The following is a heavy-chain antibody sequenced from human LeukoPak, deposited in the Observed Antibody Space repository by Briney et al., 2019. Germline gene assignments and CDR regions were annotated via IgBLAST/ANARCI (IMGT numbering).Heavy chain of an antibody. D-gene: IGHD2-15*01. J-gene: IGHJ4*02. Sequence: ASVKVSCKASGYTFTGYYMHWVRQAPGQGLEWMGWINPNSGGTNYAQKFQGWVTMTRDTSISAAYVELSRLRSDDTAVYYCARDPSPVRHCSGGSCYSWFDYWGQGTLVTVSS. CDR3: ARDPSPVRHCSGGSCYSWFDY. CDR1: GYTFTGYY. V-gene: IGHV1-2*04. CDR2: INPNSGGT.